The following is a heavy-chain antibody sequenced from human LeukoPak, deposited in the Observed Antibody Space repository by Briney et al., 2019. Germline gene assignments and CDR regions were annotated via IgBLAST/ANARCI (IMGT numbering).Heavy chain of an antibody. Sequence: SSETLSLTCSVSGGSISSYYWTWIRHPPGKGLEWIGYIYYSGSTNYNPSLKSRVTVSVDTSTNHFSLKLSSVTAADTAVYYCARENTMIRGAFDAFDIWGQGTMVTVSS. D-gene: IGHD3-10*01. CDR3: ARENTMIRGAFDAFDI. CDR2: IYYSGST. J-gene: IGHJ3*02. V-gene: IGHV4-59*01. CDR1: GGSISSYY.